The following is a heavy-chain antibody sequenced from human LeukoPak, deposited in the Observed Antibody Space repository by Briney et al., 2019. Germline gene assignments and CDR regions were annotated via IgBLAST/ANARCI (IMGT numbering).Heavy chain of an antibody. D-gene: IGHD3-22*01. J-gene: IGHJ5*02. Sequence: GGSLSFSCAAAGFTFNNYAMSWVGQGPGKGREGVSFISVSGATSYYADSVKGRFTISRDNSENTLYLQMNSLRAEDTAVYYCAKTRDYYDSSGYYVHWFDRWGQGTLVTVSS. CDR2: ISVSGATS. CDR1: GFTFNNYA. V-gene: IGHV3-23*01. CDR3: AKTRDYYDSSGYYVHWFDR.